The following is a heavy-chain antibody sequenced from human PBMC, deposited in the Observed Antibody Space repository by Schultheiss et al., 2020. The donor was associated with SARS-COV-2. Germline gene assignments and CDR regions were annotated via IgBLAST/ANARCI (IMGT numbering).Heavy chain of an antibody. Sequence: GSLRLSCAASGFTLSAYAMTWVRQAPGKGLEWVSTISGTGSRTYYADSVKGRFTISRDNSKNTLYLQMNSLRAEDTAVYYCARPSVVTARSWYFDLWGRGTLVTVSS. J-gene: IGHJ2*01. V-gene: IGHV3-23*01. D-gene: IGHD2-21*02. CDR2: ISGTGSRT. CDR3: ARPSVVTARSWYFDL. CDR1: GFTLSAYA.